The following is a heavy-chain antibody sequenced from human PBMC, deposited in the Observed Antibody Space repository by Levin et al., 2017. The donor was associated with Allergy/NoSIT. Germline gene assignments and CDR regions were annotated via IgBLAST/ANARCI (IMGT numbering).Heavy chain of an antibody. V-gene: IGHV3-33*01. Sequence: HPGGSLRLSCAASGFTFSSYGMHWVRQAPGKGLEWVAVIWYDGSNKYYADSVKGRFTISRDNSKNTLYLQMNSLRAEDTAVYYCARGVCGGSCLFDYWGQGTLVTVSS. J-gene: IGHJ4*02. CDR3: ARGVCGGSCLFDY. D-gene: IGHD2-15*01. CDR2: IWYDGSNK. CDR1: GFTFSSYG.